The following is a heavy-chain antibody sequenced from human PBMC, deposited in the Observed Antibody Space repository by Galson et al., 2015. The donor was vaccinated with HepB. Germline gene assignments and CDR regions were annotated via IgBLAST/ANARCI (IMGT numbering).Heavy chain of an antibody. CDR3: AKQRGAAAGIRD. CDR1: GFTFDDYA. J-gene: IGHJ4*02. V-gene: IGHV3-9*01. Sequence: SLRLSCAASGFTFDDYAMHWVRQAPGKGLEWVSGISWNSGSIGYADSVKGRFTISRDNAKNSLYLQMNSLRAEDTALYYCAKQRGAAAGIRDWGQGTLVTVSS. CDR2: ISWNSGSI. D-gene: IGHD6-13*01.